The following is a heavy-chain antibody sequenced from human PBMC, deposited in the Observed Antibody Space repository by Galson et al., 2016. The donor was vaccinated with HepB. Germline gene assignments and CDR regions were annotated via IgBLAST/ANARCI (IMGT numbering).Heavy chain of an antibody. CDR3: AKERLVRRIFDH. CDR1: GFVFSNFG. D-gene: IGHD1-1*01. J-gene: IGHJ4*02. Sequence: SLRLSCAASGFVFSNFGLSWVGQAPGKGLEWVASISTRRTTYYSGSVQGRFTISRDNSNNTLYLQMNGLRAEDTAVYYCAKERLVRRIFDHWGQGTLLTVSS. CDR2: ISTRRTT. V-gene: IGHV3-23*01.